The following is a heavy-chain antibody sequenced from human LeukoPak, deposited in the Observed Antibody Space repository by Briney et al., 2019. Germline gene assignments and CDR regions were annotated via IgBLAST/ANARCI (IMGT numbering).Heavy chain of an antibody. V-gene: IGHV3-11*04. Sequence: SGGSLRLSCAASGFTFSDYYMSWIRQAPGKGLEWVSYISSSGSTIYYADSVKGRFTISRDNSKNTLYLQMNSLRAEDTAVYYCARGDYGDFRLSGAFDIWGQGTMVTVSS. CDR3: ARGDYGDFRLSGAFDI. D-gene: IGHD4-17*01. CDR2: ISSSGSTI. CDR1: GFTFSDYY. J-gene: IGHJ3*02.